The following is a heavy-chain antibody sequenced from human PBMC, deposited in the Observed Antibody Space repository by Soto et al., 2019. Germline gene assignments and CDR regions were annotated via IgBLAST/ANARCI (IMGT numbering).Heavy chain of an antibody. CDR2: INHSGST. J-gene: IGHJ4*02. D-gene: IGHD3-9*01. Sequence: PSETLSLTCAVYGGSFSGYYWSWIRQPPGKGLEWIGEINHSGSTNYNPSLKSRVTISVDTSKNQFSLKLSSVTAADTAVYYCARHRYDILTGYPDYWGQGTLVTVS. CDR3: ARHRYDILTGYPDY. V-gene: IGHV4-34*01. CDR1: GGSFSGYY.